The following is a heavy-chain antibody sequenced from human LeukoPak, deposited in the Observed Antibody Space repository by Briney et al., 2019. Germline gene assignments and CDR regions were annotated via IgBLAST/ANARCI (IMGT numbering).Heavy chain of an antibody. Sequence: SETLSLTCAVSGYSLSSGYYWGWIRQPPGKGLQWIGSIFQRGYSYYNPSLKSRVTISVDTSRNQFSLKLSSVTAADTAVYYCAGGKETTGNGRPNWFDPWGQGTQVTVSS. CDR1: GYSLSSGYY. V-gene: IGHV4-38-2*01. J-gene: IGHJ5*02. CDR3: AGGKETTGNGRPNWFDP. CDR2: IFQRGYS. D-gene: IGHD6-13*01.